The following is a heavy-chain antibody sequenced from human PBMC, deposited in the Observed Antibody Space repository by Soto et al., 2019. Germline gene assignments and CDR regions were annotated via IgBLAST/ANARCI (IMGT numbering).Heavy chain of an antibody. V-gene: IGHV4-59*01. Sequence: SETLSLTCTVSGGSISSYYWSWLRQPPGKGLEWIGYIYYSGSTNYNPSLKSRVTISVDTSKNQFSLKLSSVTAADTAVYYCARYAYLDYYYYGMDVWGQGTTVTVSS. CDR3: ARYAYLDYYYYGMDV. J-gene: IGHJ6*02. D-gene: IGHD2-8*01. CDR1: GGSISSYY. CDR2: IYYSGST.